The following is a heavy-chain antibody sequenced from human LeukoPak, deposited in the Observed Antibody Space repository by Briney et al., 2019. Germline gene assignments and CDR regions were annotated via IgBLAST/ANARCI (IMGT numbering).Heavy chain of an antibody. CDR2: IKQDGSEK. D-gene: IGHD3-10*01. V-gene: IGHV3-7*01. Sequence: GGSLRLSCEASGITFSANWMSWVRQAPGKGLERVANIKQDGSEKYYVDSVRGRFTISRDNAKSSLHLQLNSLRVEDTAVYYCARDGPVVRGVSLGAFDMWGQGTVVTVSS. J-gene: IGHJ3*02. CDR1: GITFSANW. CDR3: ARDGPVVRGVSLGAFDM.